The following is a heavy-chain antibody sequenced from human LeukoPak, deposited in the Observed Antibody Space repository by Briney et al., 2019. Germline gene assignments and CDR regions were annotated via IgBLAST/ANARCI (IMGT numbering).Heavy chain of an antibody. CDR3: ATAAAKVWGSYRPDY. J-gene: IGHJ4*02. CDR1: GFTFSDYY. CDR2: ISGSSSTI. D-gene: IGHD3-16*02. V-gene: IGHV3-11*04. Sequence: PGGSLRLSCAASGFTFSDYYMSWIRQAPGKGLEWVSYISGSSSTIYYADSVKGRFTISRDNAKNSLYLQMNSLRDEDTAVYYCATAAAKVWGSYRPDYWGQGTLVTVSS.